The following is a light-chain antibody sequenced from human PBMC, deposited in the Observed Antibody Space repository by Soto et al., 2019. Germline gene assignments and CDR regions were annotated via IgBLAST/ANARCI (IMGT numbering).Light chain of an antibody. V-gene: IGKV1-9*01. CDR1: QDIRNY. J-gene: IGKJ1*01. CDR2: DAS. CDR3: QQRSNWPQT. Sequence: IQLTQSPSSLSASVGDRVTVTCRASQDIRNYLAWYQQKPGKAPKLLICDASTLYSGVPSRFSGSGSGTEFTLTISSLQPEDFATYYCQQRSNWPQTFGQGTRWIS.